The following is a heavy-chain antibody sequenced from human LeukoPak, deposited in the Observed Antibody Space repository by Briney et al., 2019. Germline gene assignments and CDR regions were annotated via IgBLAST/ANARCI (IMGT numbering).Heavy chain of an antibody. CDR1: GYTFTGYY. V-gene: IGHV1-2*02. CDR2: INPNSGGT. CDR3: AREAWELLGPIQYDAFDI. Sequence: ASVTVSCKASGYTFTGYYMHWVRQAPGQGLEWMGWINPNSGGTNYAQKFQGRVTMTRDTSISTAYMELSRLRSDDTAVYYCAREAWELLGPIQYDAFDIWGQGTMVTVSS. D-gene: IGHD1-26*01. J-gene: IGHJ3*02.